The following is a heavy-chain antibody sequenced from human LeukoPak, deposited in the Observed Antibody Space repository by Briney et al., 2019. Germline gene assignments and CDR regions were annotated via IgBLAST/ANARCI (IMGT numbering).Heavy chain of an antibody. D-gene: IGHD3-10*02. CDR2: IYSSGST. CDR1: GGSISSYY. CDR3: ARCSGYYFFDY. J-gene: IGHJ4*02. Sequence: PSETLSLTCTVSGGSISSYYWSWIRQPPGEGLEWIGYIYSSGSTYYNPSLRSRLTISVDTSKNQFSLKLRSVTAADTAVYYCARCSGYYFFDYWGQGALVTVSS. V-gene: IGHV4-30-4*01.